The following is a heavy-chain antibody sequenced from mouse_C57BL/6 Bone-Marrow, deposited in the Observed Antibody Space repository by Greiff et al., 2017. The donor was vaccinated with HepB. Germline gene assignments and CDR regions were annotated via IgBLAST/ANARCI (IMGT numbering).Heavy chain of an antibody. CDR2: IYPRDGST. CDR3: ARRDYGSSDWYFDV. J-gene: IGHJ1*03. D-gene: IGHD1-1*01. V-gene: IGHV1-85*01. Sequence: QVHVKQSGPELVKPGASVKLSCKASGYTFTSYDINWVKQRPGQGLEWIGWIYPRDGSTKYNEKFKGKATLTVDTSSSTAYMELHSLTSEDSAVYFCARRDYGSSDWYFDVWGTGTTVTVSS. CDR1: GYTFTSYD.